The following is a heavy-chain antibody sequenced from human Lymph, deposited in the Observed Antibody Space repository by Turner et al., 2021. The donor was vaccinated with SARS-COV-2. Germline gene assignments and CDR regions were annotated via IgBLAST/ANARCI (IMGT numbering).Heavy chain of an antibody. CDR1: GFTFSSYS. V-gene: IGHV3-21*01. D-gene: IGHD2-21*02. Sequence: EVQLVESGGGLVKPGGSLRLSCSASGFTFSSYSMNWVRQAPGKGLECVSSITFTSSYIYYAGSVKGRFTISRDNAKNSMYLQMNSLRAEDTAVYYCARGPPDFPYYFDYWGQGTLVTVSS. CDR2: ITFTSSYI. J-gene: IGHJ4*02. CDR3: ARGPPDFPYYFDY.